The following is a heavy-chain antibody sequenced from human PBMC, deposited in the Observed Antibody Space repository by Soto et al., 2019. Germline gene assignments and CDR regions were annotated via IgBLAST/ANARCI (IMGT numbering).Heavy chain of an antibody. CDR2: ISENGVNK. J-gene: IGHJ4*02. D-gene: IGHD2-8*01. Sequence: PGGSLRLSCSASGFTFTSFAIHWVRQAPGKGLEWVAVISENGVNKYSAESVRGRFVISRDNSKNTVELEMNSLRPEDTAIYFCARRLTKTVSALGYWGQGTLVTRLL. CDR1: GFTFTSFA. CDR3: ARRLTKTVSALGY. V-gene: IGHV3-30*09.